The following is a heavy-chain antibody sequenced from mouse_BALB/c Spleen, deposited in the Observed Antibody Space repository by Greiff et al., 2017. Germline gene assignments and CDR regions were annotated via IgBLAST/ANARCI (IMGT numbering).Heavy chain of an antibody. J-gene: IGHJ1*01. CDR2: ILPGSGST. CDR3: ARDYYRYDGYFDV. V-gene: IGHV1-9*01. D-gene: IGHD2-14*01. CDR1: GYTFSSYW. Sequence: QVQLKQSGAELMKPGASVKISCKATGYTFSSYWIEWVKQRPGHGLEWIGEILPGSGSTNYNEKFKGKATFTADTSSNTAYMQLSSLTSEDSAVYYCARDYYRYDGYFDVWGAGTTVTVSS.